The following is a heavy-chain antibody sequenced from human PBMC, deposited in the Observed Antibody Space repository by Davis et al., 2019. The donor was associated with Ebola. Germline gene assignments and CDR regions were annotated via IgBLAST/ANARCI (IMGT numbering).Heavy chain of an antibody. Sequence: PGGSLRLSCAASGFTFDDYAMTWVRHAPGKGLEWVSGINWNGGSSGYADSVKGRFTISRDNAKNSLFLQMNSLRAEDTALYYCAKVKYYSTWRGGFDSWGQGTLVTVSS. D-gene: IGHD3-10*01. CDR3: AKVKYYSTWRGGFDS. V-gene: IGHV3-20*04. J-gene: IGHJ4*02. CDR1: GFTFDDYA. CDR2: INWNGGSS.